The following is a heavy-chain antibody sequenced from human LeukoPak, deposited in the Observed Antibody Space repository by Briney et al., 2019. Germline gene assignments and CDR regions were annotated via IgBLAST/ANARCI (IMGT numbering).Heavy chain of an antibody. V-gene: IGHV3-15*01. J-gene: IGHJ4*02. CDR3: TTDWVWQWLVPVDY. CDR2: IKSKTDGGTT. D-gene: IGHD6-19*01. CDR1: GFTFSNAW. Sequence: GGSLRLSCAASGFTFSNAWMSWVRQAPGKGLEWVGRIKSKTDGGTTDYAAPVKGRFTISRDDSKNTLYLQMNSLKTEDTAVYYCTTDWVWQWLVPVDYWGQGTLVTVSS.